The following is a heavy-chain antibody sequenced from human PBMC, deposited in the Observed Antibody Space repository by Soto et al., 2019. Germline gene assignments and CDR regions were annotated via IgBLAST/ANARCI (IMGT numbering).Heavy chain of an antibody. Sequence: QVQLVESGGGLVKPGGSLRLSCAASGFTFSDYYASWIRQAPGKGLEWVSYISGHSLDTNYADPVKGRFTISRDNADNSLHLQMNSLRVEDTAMYYCASGQQIRMADIWGQGTMVTVSS. V-gene: IGHV3-11*05. CDR1: GFTFSDYY. J-gene: IGHJ3*02. CDR3: ASGQQIRMADI. D-gene: IGHD6-13*01. CDR2: ISGHSLDT.